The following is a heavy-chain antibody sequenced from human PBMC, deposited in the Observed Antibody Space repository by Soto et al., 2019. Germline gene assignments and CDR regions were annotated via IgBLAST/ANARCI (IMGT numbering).Heavy chain of an antibody. CDR2: ISGDGTTT. CDR3: AIQDCTNDVCLEAAVTVGGALEY. D-gene: IGHD2-8*01. J-gene: IGHJ4*02. V-gene: IGHV3-74*01. Sequence: EVQLVESGGGLVQPGEALRLACAAAGFSIRKYWMHWVRQAPGKGPVWVSYISGDGTTTDYAGSVKGRFTISRDNAKNTLFLQMDSLRVGDTAIYFWAIQDCTNDVCLEAAVTVGGALEYWGRGAQVTVSS. CDR1: GFSIRKYW.